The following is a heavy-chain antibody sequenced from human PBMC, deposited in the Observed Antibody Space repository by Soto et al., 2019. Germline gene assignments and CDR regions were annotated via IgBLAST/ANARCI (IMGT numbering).Heavy chain of an antibody. CDR2: IYHTGST. Sequence: QVQLQESGPGLVKPSGTLSLSCAVSSGSISSSNWWTWVRQPPGKGLEWIGDIYHTGSTNYNPSLKSRVTISLDKSKDQFSLNMSSVTAADTAVYYCARRGVTTDYWGQGTLVTVSS. D-gene: IGHD4-17*01. CDR3: ARRGVTTDY. CDR1: SGSISSSNW. J-gene: IGHJ4*02. V-gene: IGHV4-4*02.